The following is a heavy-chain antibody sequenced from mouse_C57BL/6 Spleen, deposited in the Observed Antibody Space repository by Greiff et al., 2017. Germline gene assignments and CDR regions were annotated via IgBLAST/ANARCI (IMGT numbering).Heavy chain of an antibody. J-gene: IGHJ3*01. Sequence: QVQLQQPGAELVRPGSSVKLSCTASGSTFTSYWLHWVQQRPIQGLEWIGNIDSSDSETHYNQKFKDKAKLTVDKSSSTAYMQLSSLTSEESAVYYCARVGYGSSWYAYWGQGGLVTAS. CDR2: IDSSDSET. V-gene: IGHV1-52*01. D-gene: IGHD1-1*01. CDR3: ARVGYGSSWYAY. CDR1: GSTFTSYW.